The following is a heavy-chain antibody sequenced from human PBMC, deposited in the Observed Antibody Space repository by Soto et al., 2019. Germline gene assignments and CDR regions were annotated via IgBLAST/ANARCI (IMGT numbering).Heavy chain of an antibody. CDR2: IYYSGST. J-gene: IGHJ4*02. D-gene: IGHD6-6*01. CDR1: GGSISSSSYY. Sequence: QLQLQESGPGLVKPSETLSLTCTVSGGSISSSSYYWGWIRQPPGKGLEWIGSIYYSGSTYYNPSLKSRVPISVDTSKNQFSLKLSSVTAADTAVYYCASLHPGIAARPFDYWGQGTLVTVSS. V-gene: IGHV4-39*01. CDR3: ASLHPGIAARPFDY.